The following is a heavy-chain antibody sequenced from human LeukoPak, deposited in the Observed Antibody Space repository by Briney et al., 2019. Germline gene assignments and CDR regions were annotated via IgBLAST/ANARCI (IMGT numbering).Heavy chain of an antibody. CDR3: VRSPQLDP. CDR2: IQNSVTSY. Sequence: PSETLSLTCTVSGGSISPYYWSWVRQPPGKGLEWIGYIQNSVTSYTDNPSLQSRVTISVDTSKNQFSLRVTSVTAADTAVYYCVRSPQLDPWGQGTLVTVSS. V-gene: IGHV4-59*01. CDR1: GGSISPYY. J-gene: IGHJ5*02.